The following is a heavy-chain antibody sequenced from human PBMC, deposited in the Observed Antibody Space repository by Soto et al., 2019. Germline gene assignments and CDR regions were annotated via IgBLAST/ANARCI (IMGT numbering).Heavy chain of an antibody. V-gene: IGHV4-34*01. D-gene: IGHD2-15*01. Sequence: QVQLQQWGAGLLKPSETLSLTCAVYGGSFSGYYWSWIRQPPGKGLEWIGEINHSGSTNYNPSLKSRVTISVDTSKNQFSLKLSSVTAADTAVYYCARAVPVAATLGGAFDIWGQGTMVTVSS. CDR3: ARAVPVAATLGGAFDI. CDR2: INHSGST. J-gene: IGHJ3*02. CDR1: GGSFSGYY.